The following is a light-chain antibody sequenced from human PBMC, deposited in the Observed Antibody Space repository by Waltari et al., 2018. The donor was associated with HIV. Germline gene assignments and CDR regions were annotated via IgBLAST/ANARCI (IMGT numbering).Light chain of an antibody. CDR1: SSDVGGYNY. V-gene: IGLV2-11*01. Sequence: QSALTQPRSVSGSPGQSVTISCTGTSSDVGGYNYVSWYQQHPGKVPKPMIYDVSKRPSGVPDRFSGSKSGNTASLTISGLQAEDEADYYCCSYAGSSYVFGTGTKVTVL. J-gene: IGLJ1*01. CDR2: DVS. CDR3: CSYAGSSYV.